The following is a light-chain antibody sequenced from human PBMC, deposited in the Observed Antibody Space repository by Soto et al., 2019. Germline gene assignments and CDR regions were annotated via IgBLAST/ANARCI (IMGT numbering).Light chain of an antibody. CDR3: QQYNSYSQT. CDR1: QSISSW. V-gene: IGKV1-5*03. CDR2: KAS. J-gene: IGKJ1*01. Sequence: DIQMTQSPSTLSASVGDRVTITCRVSQSISSWLAWYQQKPGKAPKLLIYKASYLESGVPSRFSGSGSGTEFTLTISSLQPDDFATYYCQQYNSYSQTFGQGTKVEIK.